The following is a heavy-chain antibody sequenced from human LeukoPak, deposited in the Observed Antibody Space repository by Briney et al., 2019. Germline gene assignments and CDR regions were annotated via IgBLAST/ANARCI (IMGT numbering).Heavy chain of an antibody. J-gene: IGHJ6*02. CDR1: GGTFSSYA. CDR2: IIPIFGTA. V-gene: IGHV1-69*13. D-gene: IGHD6-13*01. Sequence: ASVKVSCKASGGTFSSYAISWVRQAPGRGLEWMGGIIPIFGTANYAQKFQGRVTITADESTSTAYMELSSLRSEDTAVYYCARVPFGVYSSSWYANYYGMDVWGQGTTVTVSS. CDR3: ARVPFGVYSSSWYANYYGMDV.